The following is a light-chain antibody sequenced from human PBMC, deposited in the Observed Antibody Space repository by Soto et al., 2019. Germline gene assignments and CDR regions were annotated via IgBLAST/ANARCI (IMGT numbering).Light chain of an antibody. CDR3: LLSDGGVVI. V-gene: IGLV7-43*01. Sequence: QTVVTQEPSLTVSPGGTVTLTCASSTGVVTSGHSANWLQQKPGQAPRALIYSTDTKHSWTPARFSGSLLGGKAALTLSGVQPEDEADYYCLLSDGGVVIFGGGTKLTVL. CDR1: TGVVTSGHS. J-gene: IGLJ2*01. CDR2: STD.